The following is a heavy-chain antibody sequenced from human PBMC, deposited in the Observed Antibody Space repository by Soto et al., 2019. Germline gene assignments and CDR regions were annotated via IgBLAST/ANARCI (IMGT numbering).Heavy chain of an antibody. J-gene: IGHJ4*02. CDR3: ARDRNYYYDSSGYSLYFDY. V-gene: IGHV1-18*01. Sequence: QVQLVQSGAEVKKPGASVKVSCKASGYTFTSYGISWVRQAPGQGLEWMGWISAYNGNTNYAQKLQGRVTMTTDTXKSXAXKELRSLRSDDTAVYYCARDRNYYYDSSGYSLYFDYWGQGTLVTVSS. CDR1: GYTFTSYG. CDR2: ISAYNGNT. D-gene: IGHD3-22*01.